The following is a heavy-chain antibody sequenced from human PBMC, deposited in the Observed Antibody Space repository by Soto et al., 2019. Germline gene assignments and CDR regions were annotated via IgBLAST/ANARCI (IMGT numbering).Heavy chain of an antibody. D-gene: IGHD3-3*01. Sequence: ESGGGVVQPGRSLRLSCAASGFTFSSYGMHWVRQAPGKGLEWVAVIWYDGSNKYYADSVKGRFTISRDNSKNTLYLQMNSLRAEDTAVYYCARDSGVLRFLEWTFDYWGQGTLVTVSS. J-gene: IGHJ4*02. V-gene: IGHV3-33*01. CDR1: GFTFSSYG. CDR2: IWYDGSNK. CDR3: ARDSGVLRFLEWTFDY.